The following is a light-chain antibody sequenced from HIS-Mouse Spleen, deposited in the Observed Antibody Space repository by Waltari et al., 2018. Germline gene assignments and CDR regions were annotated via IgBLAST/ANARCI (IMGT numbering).Light chain of an antibody. CDR1: SSAVGSYNL. J-gene: IGLJ2*01. V-gene: IGLV2-14*02. CDR2: EGS. Sequence: QSALTQPASVSGSPGQSITISCTGTSSAVGSYNLVPWYQQHPGKAPKLMIYEGSKRPSGVSNRFSGSKSGNTASLTISGLQAEDEADYYCSSYTSSSTLVFGGGTKLTVL. CDR3: SSYTSSSTLV.